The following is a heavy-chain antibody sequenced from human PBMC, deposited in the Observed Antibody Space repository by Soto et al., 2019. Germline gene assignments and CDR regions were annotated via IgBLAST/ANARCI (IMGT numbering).Heavy chain of an antibody. J-gene: IGHJ5*02. Sequence: GASVKVSCKASGCTFSSYAISWVRQAPGQGLEWMGGIIPIFGTANYAQKFQGRVTITADESTSTAYMELSSLRSEDTAVYYCARGLPTDIVVVPAATRRQNWFDPWGQGTLVTVSS. CDR1: GCTFSSYA. CDR2: IIPIFGTA. CDR3: ARGLPTDIVVVPAATRRQNWFDP. V-gene: IGHV1-69*13. D-gene: IGHD2-2*01.